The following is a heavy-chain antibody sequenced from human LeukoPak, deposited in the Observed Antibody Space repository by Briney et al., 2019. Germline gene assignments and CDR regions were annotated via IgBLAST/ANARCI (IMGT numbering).Heavy chain of an antibody. D-gene: IGHD2/OR15-2a*01. Sequence: GGSLRLSCAASEFTFSSYAMSWVRQAPGKGLEWVSAISGSGGSTYYADSVKGRFTISRDNSKNTLYLQMNSLRAEDTAVYYCAKVLGSRQRSGAFDIWGQGTMVTVSS. CDR2: ISGSGGST. J-gene: IGHJ3*02. CDR1: EFTFSSYA. V-gene: IGHV3-23*01. CDR3: AKVLGSRQRSGAFDI.